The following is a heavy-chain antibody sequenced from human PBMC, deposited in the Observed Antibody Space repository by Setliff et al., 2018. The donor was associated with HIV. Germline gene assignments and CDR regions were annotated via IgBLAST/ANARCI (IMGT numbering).Heavy chain of an antibody. Sequence: PSETLSLTCTVSGGSISSSSYYWGWIRQPPGKGLEWIGSMYYSGSTYYNPSLKSRVTISVDTSKKQFSLKLRSVTAADTAVYYCARGRFHRLHRPYSGSGSLGIQYFDYWGQGTLVTVSS. CDR3: ARGRFHRLHRPYSGSGSLGIQYFDY. CDR2: MYYSGST. D-gene: IGHD3-10*01. V-gene: IGHV4-39*01. CDR1: GGSISSSSYY. J-gene: IGHJ4*02.